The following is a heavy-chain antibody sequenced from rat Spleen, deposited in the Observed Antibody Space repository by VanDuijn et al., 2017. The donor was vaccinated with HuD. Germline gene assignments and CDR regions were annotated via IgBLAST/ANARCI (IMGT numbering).Heavy chain of an antibody. Sequence: EVQLVESDGGLVQTGRSLKLSCAASGFTFSDYYMAWVRQAPTKGLEWVATISSDGRRNYYRDSVKGRFTISRDNAKSTLSLQMDSLRSEDTATYYCARRHYGYTDYFDYWGQGVRVTVSS. CDR2: ISSDGRRN. D-gene: IGHD1-11*01. CDR3: ARRHYGYTDYFDY. J-gene: IGHJ2*01. V-gene: IGHV5-29*01. CDR1: GFTFSDYY.